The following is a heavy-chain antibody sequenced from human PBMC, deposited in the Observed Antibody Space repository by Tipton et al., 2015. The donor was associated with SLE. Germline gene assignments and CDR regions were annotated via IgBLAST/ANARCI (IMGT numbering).Heavy chain of an antibody. J-gene: IGHJ6*02. V-gene: IGHV3-64D*09. Sequence: SLRLSCSASGFTFSNYAMHWVRQAPGKGLEYVSAISSNGGSTYYADSVKGRFTISRDNSKNTLYLQMSSLRAEDTAVYYCVKEELGMQNDYYGMDVWGQGTTVTVSS. CDR3: VKEELGMQNDYYGMDV. D-gene: IGHD7-27*01. CDR2: ISSNGGST. CDR1: GFTFSNYA.